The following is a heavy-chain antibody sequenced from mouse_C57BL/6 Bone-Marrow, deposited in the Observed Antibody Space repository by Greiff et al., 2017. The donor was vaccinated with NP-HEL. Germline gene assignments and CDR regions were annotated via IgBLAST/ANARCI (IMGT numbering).Heavy chain of an antibody. V-gene: IGHV5-17*01. CDR3: ARNYYGSSYDFDC. CDR2: ISSGSSTI. D-gene: IGHD1-1*01. Sequence: EVQRVESGGGLVKPGGSLKLSCAASGFTFSDYGMHWVRQAPEKGLEWVAYISSGSSTIYYADTVKGRFTISRDNANNTLFMQMTSLRSEDTAMYYCARNYYGSSYDFDCWGQGTTLTVAT. CDR1: GFTFSDYG. J-gene: IGHJ2*01.